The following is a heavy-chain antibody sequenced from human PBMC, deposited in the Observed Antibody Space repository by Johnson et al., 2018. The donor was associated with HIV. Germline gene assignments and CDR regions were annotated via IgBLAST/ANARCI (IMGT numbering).Heavy chain of an antibody. Sequence: VQLVESGGGVVQPGRSLRLSCAASGFTFSSYAMHWVRLAPGKGLEWVAVILYDGSDKYYADSVQGRFTISRDNSKKTLYLQMNTLGAEDTAVYYCAKDRSRLHDAFAICGQGTMVTVSS. J-gene: IGHJ3*02. CDR2: ILYDGSDK. CDR1: GFTFSSYA. V-gene: IGHV3-30*04. D-gene: IGHD5-24*01. CDR3: AKDRSRLHDAFAI.